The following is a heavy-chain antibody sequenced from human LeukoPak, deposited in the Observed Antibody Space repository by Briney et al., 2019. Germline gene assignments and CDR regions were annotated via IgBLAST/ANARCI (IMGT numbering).Heavy chain of an antibody. D-gene: IGHD4-23*01. V-gene: IGHV1-58*01. CDR2: IGVARGNT. CDR1: GFTFSNSA. J-gene: IGHJ3*02. CDR3: AAEIYGGNSKCCSFDI. Sequence: ASVKVSCTTSGFTFSNSAVQWVRQARGQRHEWVGWIGVARGNTNYAQKVQDRITITRDMPTSTAYMELRSLESEDTAVYYCAAEIYGGNSKCCSFDIWGQGTIVTVSS.